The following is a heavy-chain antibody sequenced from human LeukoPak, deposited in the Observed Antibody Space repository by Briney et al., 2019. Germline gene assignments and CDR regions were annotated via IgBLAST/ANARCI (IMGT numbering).Heavy chain of an antibody. V-gene: IGHV4-39*02. CDR3: AGETYDILTGYQFPDV. D-gene: IGHD3-9*01. J-gene: IGHJ6*02. CDR1: GGSISSSSYY. CDR2: IYYSGST. Sequence: SETLSLTCTVSGGSISSSSYYWGWIRQPPGKGLEWIGSIYYSGSTYYNPSLKSRVTISVDTSKNQFSLKLSSVTAADTAVYYCAGETYDILTGYQFPDVWGQGTTVTVSS.